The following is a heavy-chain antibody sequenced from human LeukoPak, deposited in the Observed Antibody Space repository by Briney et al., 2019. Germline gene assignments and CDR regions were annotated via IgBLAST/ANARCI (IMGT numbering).Heavy chain of an antibody. D-gene: IGHD5-12*01. CDR2: IIPIFGTA. CDR1: GGTFSIYA. V-gene: IGHV1-69*01. J-gene: IGHJ4*02. CDR3: ARDSSYDDHFDY. Sequence: GSSVKVSFKASGGTFSIYAISWVRQAPGQGLEWMGGIIPIFGTANYAQKFQGRVTITADESTSTAYMELSSLRSEDTAVYYCARDSSYDDHFDYWGQGTLVTVSS.